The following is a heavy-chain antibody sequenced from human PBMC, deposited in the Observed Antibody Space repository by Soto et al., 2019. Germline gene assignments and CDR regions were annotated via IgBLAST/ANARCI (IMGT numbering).Heavy chain of an antibody. CDR1: GGSISSGGYS. CDR3: ARDRTDYDSRNNWFDP. V-gene: IGHV4-30-2*01. CDR2: IYHSGST. Sequence: SETLSLTCAVSGGSISSGGYSWSWIRQPPGKGLEWIGYIYHSGSTYYNPSLKSRVTISVDRSKNQFSLKLSSVTAADTAVYYCARDRTDYDSRNNWFDPWGQGTLVTVSS. D-gene: IGHD3-22*01. J-gene: IGHJ5*02.